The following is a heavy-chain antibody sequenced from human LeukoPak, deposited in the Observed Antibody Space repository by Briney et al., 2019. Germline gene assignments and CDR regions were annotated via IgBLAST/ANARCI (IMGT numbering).Heavy chain of an antibody. CDR3: ARTKKSKVGGFDY. D-gene: IGHD2-15*01. J-gene: IGHJ4*02. V-gene: IGHV4-39*07. Sequence: SETLSLTCTVSGGSISSSSYYWGWIRQPPGKGLEWIGEINHSGSTNYNPSLKSRVTISVDTSKNQFSLKLSSVTAADTAVYYCARTKKSKVGGFDYWGQGTLVTVSS. CDR2: INHSGST. CDR1: GGSISSSSYY.